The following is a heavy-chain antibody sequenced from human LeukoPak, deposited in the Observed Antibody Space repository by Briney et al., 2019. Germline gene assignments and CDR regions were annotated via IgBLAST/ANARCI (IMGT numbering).Heavy chain of an antibody. Sequence: GRSLRLSCAASGFTFSSYSMNWIRQTPGKGLEWVSSISGSGEFIYYVDSVRGRFTISRDNGKNSLYLQMNSLRPEDTAVYYCARDDSHGYHFFDSWGQGTLVTVSS. J-gene: IGHJ4*02. V-gene: IGHV3-21*01. CDR2: ISGSGEFI. D-gene: IGHD3-22*01. CDR1: GFTFSSYS. CDR3: ARDDSHGYHFFDS.